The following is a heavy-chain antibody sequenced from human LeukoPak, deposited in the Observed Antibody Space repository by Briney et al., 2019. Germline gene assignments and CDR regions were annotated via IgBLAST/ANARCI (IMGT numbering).Heavy chain of an antibody. CDR1: GFPFGSYA. Sequence: LGGSLRLSCAVAGFPFGSYAMHWVRQAPGKGLEWVAFIRYDGNIQYYADSVKGRFTISRDNSKDTLYLQMSSLRAEDTAVYYCATIAMAGPFDYWGQGTLVTVSS. V-gene: IGHV3-30*02. J-gene: IGHJ4*02. CDR2: IRYDGNIQ. CDR3: ATIAMAGPFDY. D-gene: IGHD6-19*01.